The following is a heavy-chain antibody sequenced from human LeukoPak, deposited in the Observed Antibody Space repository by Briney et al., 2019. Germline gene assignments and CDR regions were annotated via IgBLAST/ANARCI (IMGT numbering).Heavy chain of an antibody. CDR1: GYSFTIYW. V-gene: IGHV5-51*01. D-gene: IGHD3-10*01. CDR2: IYPGDSDT. CDR3: ARGVRDYYYYYGMDV. J-gene: IGHJ6*02. Sequence: GESLKIPCKGSGYSFTIYWIGWVRQMPGKGLEWMGIIYPGDSDTKYSPSFQGQVTISADKSINTAYLQWSSLKASDTAMYYCARGVRDYYYYYGMDVWGQGTTVTVSS.